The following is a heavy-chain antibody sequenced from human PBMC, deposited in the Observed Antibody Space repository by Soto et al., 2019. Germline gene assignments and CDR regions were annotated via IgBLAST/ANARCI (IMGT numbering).Heavy chain of an antibody. CDR2: IKQDGSEK. Sequence: EVQLVESGGGLVQPGGSLRLSCAASGFTFSSYWMSWVRQAPGKGLEWVANIKQDGSEKYYVDSVKGRFTISRDNAKNSLCLQMNSLRAEDTAVYYCARDSDSGYDLLDYWGQGTLVTVSS. CDR3: ARDSDSGYDLLDY. CDR1: GFTFSSYW. D-gene: IGHD5-12*01. V-gene: IGHV3-7*01. J-gene: IGHJ4*02.